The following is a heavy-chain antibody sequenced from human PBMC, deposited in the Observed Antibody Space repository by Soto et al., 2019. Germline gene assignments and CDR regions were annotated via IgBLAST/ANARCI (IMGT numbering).Heavy chain of an antibody. CDR3: ARSPITMIVVVPLTP. CDR2: MFPGDSDT. V-gene: IGHV5-51*01. D-gene: IGHD3-22*01. J-gene: IGHJ5*02. Sequence: KVSCKASGYTFTSYWIGWVRQMPGKSLEWMGIMFPGDSDTKYSPSFQGQVTISADKSITTAYLQWSSLKASDTAMYYCARSPITMIVVVPLTPWGQGTLVTVSS. CDR1: GYTFTSYW.